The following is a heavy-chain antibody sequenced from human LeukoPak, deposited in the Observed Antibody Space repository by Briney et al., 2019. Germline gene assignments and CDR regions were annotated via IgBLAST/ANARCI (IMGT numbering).Heavy chain of an antibody. V-gene: IGHV1-8*01. Sequence: ASVKVSCKASGYTFTSYDINWVRQATGQGLEWMGWMTPNSGNTGYAQKFQGRVTMTRNTSISTAYMELSSLRSEDTAVYYCARGLIDESSGWSYYYYYGMDVWGQGTTVTVSS. CDR1: GYTFTSYD. CDR3: ARGLIDESSGWSYYYYYGMDV. D-gene: IGHD6-19*01. CDR2: MTPNSGNT. J-gene: IGHJ6*02.